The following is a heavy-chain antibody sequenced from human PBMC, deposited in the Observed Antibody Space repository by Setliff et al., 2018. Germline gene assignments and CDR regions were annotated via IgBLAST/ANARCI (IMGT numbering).Heavy chain of an antibody. CDR1: GGSLSTYY. Sequence: PSETLSLTCTVSGGSLSTYYWSWIRQPPGRGLEYIGYVYYSGTANFSPSLKSRVTLSVDTSKNQFSLKLTSVTAADTAVYYCARGGTFRYFDYWGKGTPVTVSS. J-gene: IGHJ4*02. D-gene: IGHD5-12*01. V-gene: IGHV4-59*01. CDR3: ARGGTFRYFDY. CDR2: VYYSGTA.